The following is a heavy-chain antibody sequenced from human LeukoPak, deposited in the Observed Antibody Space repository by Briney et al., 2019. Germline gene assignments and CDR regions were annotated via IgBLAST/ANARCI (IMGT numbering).Heavy chain of an antibody. Sequence: PSETLSLTCTVSGGSISSSSYYWGWIRQPPGKGLEWIGSIYYSGSTYYNPSLKSRVTISVDTSKNQFSLKLSSVTAADTAVYYCARQRKLLWFGELTTRFDYWGQGTLATVSS. J-gene: IGHJ4*02. V-gene: IGHV4-39*01. CDR1: GGSISSSSYY. CDR3: ARQRKLLWFGELTTRFDY. CDR2: IYYSGST. D-gene: IGHD3-10*01.